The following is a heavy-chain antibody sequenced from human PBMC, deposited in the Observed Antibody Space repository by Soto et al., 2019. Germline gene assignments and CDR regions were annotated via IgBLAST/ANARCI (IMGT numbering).Heavy chain of an antibody. Sequence: QVQLVESGGGLVQPGGSLRLSCAASGFTFSDYYMTWIRQAPGNGLEWVSYISSSSTNTINYADSVRGRFTISRDNAKNSLYLQINSLRAEDTAVYYCARSSATPNGWWGFGLDVWGQGTSVIVSS. J-gene: IGHJ6*02. CDR2: ISSSSTNTI. V-gene: IGHV3-11*01. CDR3: ARSSATPNGWWGFGLDV. D-gene: IGHD5-12*01. CDR1: GFTFSDYY.